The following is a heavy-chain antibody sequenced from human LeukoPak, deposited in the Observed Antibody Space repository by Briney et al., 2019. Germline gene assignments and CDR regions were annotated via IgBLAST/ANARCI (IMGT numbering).Heavy chain of an antibody. V-gene: IGHV3-23*01. CDR2: ISGSGGST. J-gene: IGHJ6*02. D-gene: IGHD6-6*01. Sequence: GRSLRLSCAASGFTFSSYAMSWVRQAPGKGLEWVSAISGSGGSTYYADSVKGRFTISRDNSKNTLYLQMNSLRAEDTAVYYCAKGESSSSGYYYYYGMDVWGQGTTVTVSS. CDR1: GFTFSSYA. CDR3: AKGESSSSGYYYYYGMDV.